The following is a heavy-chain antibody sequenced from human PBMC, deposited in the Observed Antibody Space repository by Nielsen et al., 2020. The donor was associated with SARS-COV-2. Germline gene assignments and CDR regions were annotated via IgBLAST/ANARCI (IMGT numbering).Heavy chain of an antibody. Sequence: GESLRLSCAASGFSISDSGMHWVRQASGKGLEWLGRIRSKANDYATDYPASVKARFIISRDDSKNTAYLLMNSLKIDDTAVYYCTRVNPTSGSWFDAFDIWGQGTLVTVSS. CDR3: TRVNPTSGSWFDAFDI. D-gene: IGHD6-25*01. V-gene: IGHV3-73*01. CDR2: IRSKANDYAT. CDR1: GFSISDSG. J-gene: IGHJ3*02.